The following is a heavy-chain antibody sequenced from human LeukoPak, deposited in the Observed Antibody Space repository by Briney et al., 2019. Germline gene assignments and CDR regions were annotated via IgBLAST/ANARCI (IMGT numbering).Heavy chain of an antibody. CDR1: GFTVSSNY. J-gene: IGHJ4*02. V-gene: IGHV3-53*01. D-gene: IGHD1-26*01. Sequence: GGSLRLSCAASGFTVSSNYMSWVRQAPGKGLEWVSVIYSGGSTYYADSVKGRFTISRDNSKNTLYLQMNSLRAEDTAVYYCARGEWELPSGDYWGQGTLVTVSS. CDR3: ARGEWELPSGDY. CDR2: IYSGGST.